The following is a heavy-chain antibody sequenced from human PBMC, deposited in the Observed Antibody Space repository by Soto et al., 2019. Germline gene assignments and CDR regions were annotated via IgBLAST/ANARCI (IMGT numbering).Heavy chain of an antibody. J-gene: IGHJ6*02. CDR3: ARTYFDFWSGYQYYYYYGMDV. CDR1: GFTFSSYA. V-gene: IGHV3-23*01. Sequence: GGSLRLSCAASGFTFSSYAMSWVRQAPGKGLEWVSAISGSGGSTYYADSVKGRFTISRDNAKNSLYLQMNSLRAEDTAVYYCARTYFDFWSGYQYYYYYGMDVWGQGTTVTVSS. D-gene: IGHD3-3*01. CDR2: ISGSGGST.